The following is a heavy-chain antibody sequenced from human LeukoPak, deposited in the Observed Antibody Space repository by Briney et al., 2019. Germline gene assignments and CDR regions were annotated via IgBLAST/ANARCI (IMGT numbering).Heavy chain of an antibody. CDR1: GYSISSGYY. CDR3: ARTGRNFYFYYYMDV. Sequence: SETLSLTCTVSGYSISSGYYWGWIRQPPGKGLEWIGSIYHSGSTYYNPSLKSRVTISVDTSKNQFSLKLSSVTAADTAVYYCARTGRNFYFYYYMDVWGKGTTVTVSS. V-gene: IGHV4-38-2*02. D-gene: IGHD1-7*01. CDR2: IYHSGST. J-gene: IGHJ6*03.